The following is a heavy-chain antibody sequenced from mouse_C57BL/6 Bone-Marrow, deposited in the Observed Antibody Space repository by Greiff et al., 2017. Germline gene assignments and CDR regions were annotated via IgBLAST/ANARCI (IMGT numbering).Heavy chain of an antibody. Sequence: EVELVESGGGLVQPGGSRKLSCAASGFTFSDYGMAWVRQAPGKGPEWVAFISNLAYSIYYTDTLTGRFTISRENAKNTPYLEMSSLRSEDTAMYYCARERRGSWYFDVWGAGTTVTVSS. J-gene: IGHJ1*01. CDR3: ARERRGSWYFDV. CDR1: GFTFSDYG. V-gene: IGHV5-15*02. CDR2: ISNLAYSI.